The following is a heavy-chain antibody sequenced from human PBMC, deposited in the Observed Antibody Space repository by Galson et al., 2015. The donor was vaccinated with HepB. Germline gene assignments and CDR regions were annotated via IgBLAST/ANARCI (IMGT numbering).Heavy chain of an antibody. CDR3: AKDISKGGDIGGFDM. CDR1: GFTFDDFA. CDR2: ISWNSGYI. Sequence: SLRLSCAASGFTFDDFAMHWVRQAPGKGLEWVSGISWNSGYITYADSVKGRFTISRDNAKNSLYLQMSSLRTEDTALYYCAKDISKGGDIGGFDMWGQGTTVTVSS. J-gene: IGHJ3*02. V-gene: IGHV3-9*01. D-gene: IGHD2-21*01.